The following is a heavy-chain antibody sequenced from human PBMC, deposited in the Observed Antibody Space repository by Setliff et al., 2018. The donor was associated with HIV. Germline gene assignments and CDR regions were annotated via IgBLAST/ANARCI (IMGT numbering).Heavy chain of an antibody. J-gene: IGHJ6*03. CDR1: GGSISSGGYY. CDR3: ARSKKRGDYYYYYYMDV. V-gene: IGHV4-31*02. D-gene: IGHD3-16*01. CDR2: IYYSGST. Sequence: PSETLSLTCTVSGGSISSGGYYWSWIRQRPGKGLEWIGYIYYSGSTYYNPSLKSRVTISVDTSKNQFSLKPSSVTAADTAVYYCARSKKRGDYYYYYYMDVWGKGTTVTVSS.